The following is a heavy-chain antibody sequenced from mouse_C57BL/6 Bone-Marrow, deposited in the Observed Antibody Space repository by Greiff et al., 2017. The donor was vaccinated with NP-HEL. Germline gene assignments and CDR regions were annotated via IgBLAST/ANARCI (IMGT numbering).Heavy chain of an antibody. V-gene: IGHV5-6*02. D-gene: IGHD3-3*01. CDR2: ISSGGSYT. J-gene: IGHJ2*01. Sequence: EVKVVESGGDLVKPGGSLKLSCAASGFTFSSYGMSWVRQTPDKRLEWVATISSGGSYTYYPDSVKGRFTISRDNAKNTLYLQMSSLKSEDTAMYCCARRLGQDYWGQGTTLTVSS. CDR3: ARRLGQDY. CDR1: GFTFSSYG.